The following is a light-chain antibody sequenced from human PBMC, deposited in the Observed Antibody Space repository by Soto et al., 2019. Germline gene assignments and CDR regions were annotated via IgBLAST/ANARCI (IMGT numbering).Light chain of an antibody. J-gene: IGKJ4*01. CDR1: QSVGIY. CDR2: DAT. CDR3: KQRDIWPPLT. V-gene: IGKV3-11*01. Sequence: VLTQSPATLSLSPGERATLFCKASQSVGIYMGWFQQKPGQAPRVLISDATNRAGGVPARFSGSGSGTDFTLTISSPEAEDSAVYFWKQRDIWPPLTFGGGTKLEIK.